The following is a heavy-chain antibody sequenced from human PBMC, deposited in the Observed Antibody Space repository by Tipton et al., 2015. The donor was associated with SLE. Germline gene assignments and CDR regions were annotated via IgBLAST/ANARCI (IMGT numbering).Heavy chain of an antibody. CDR1: DGSIRSTNYY. V-gene: IGHV4-39*07. CDR2: IFNGWNT. J-gene: IGHJ6*03. CDR3: ARARSEDTFWRDYVYYYYYMDV. D-gene: IGHD3-3*01. Sequence: LRLSCTVSDGSIRSTNYYWGWIRQPPGKGLEWIGSIFNGWNTYYNPSLKSRVTISVDTSKNQFSLKLMSLTAADTAVYYCARARSEDTFWRDYVYYYYYMDVWGRGTTVTVSS.